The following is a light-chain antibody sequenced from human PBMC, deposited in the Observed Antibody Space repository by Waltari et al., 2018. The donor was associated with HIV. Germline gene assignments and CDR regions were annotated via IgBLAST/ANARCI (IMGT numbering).Light chain of an antibody. CDR1: SLRSYY. CDR3: NSRDSSGNPWV. Sequence: SSELTQDPAVSVALGQTVRITCQGDSLRSYYAIWYQQKPGQAPVLVIYGKNNRPSGIPDRFSGSSSGNTASLTITGAQAEDEADYYCNSRDSSGNPWVFGGGTKLTVL. V-gene: IGLV3-19*01. CDR2: GKN. J-gene: IGLJ3*02.